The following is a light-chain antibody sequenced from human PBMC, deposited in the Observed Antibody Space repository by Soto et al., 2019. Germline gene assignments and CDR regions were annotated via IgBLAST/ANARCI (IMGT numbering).Light chain of an antibody. V-gene: IGLV2-8*01. CDR1: SSDVGGYNY. CDR2: EVT. CDR3: SSHAGINNVV. J-gene: IGLJ3*02. Sequence: QSALTQPPSASGSPGQSVAISCTGTSSDVGGYNYVSWYQQHPGKAPKLMIYEVTKRPSGVPDRFSGSKSGNTASLTVSGLQAEDEADYYCSSHAGINNVVFGGGTKQTVL.